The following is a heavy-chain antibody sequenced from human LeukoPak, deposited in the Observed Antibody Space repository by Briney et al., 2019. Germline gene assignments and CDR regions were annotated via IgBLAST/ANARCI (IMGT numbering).Heavy chain of an antibody. V-gene: IGHV1-18*01. CDR1: GYTFTSYG. CDR3: AKTYYYDSSGYSPFDY. D-gene: IGHD3-22*01. J-gene: IGHJ4*02. CDR2: LSAYNGNT. Sequence: ASVKVSCKASGYTFTSYGISWVRQAPGQGLEWMGWLSAYNGNTNYAQKLQGRVTMTTDTSTSTAYMELRSLRSDDTAVYYCAKTYYYDSSGYSPFDYWGQGTLVTVSS.